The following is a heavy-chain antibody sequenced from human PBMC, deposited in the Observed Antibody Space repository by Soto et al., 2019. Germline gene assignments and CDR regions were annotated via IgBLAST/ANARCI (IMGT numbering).Heavy chain of an antibody. CDR1: GFTVSNTY. CDR2: IYNDGST. Sequence: EVQLVESGGGLIHPGGSLRLSCAASGFTVSNTYMSWVRQAPGKGLEWVSVIYNDGSTYYADYLKGRFTISGDSSKNTFHLQINSLRAENTAEYYGARDFFDSGGWYCAFDIWGQGTMVTVSS. V-gene: IGHV3-53*01. J-gene: IGHJ3*02. D-gene: IGHD6-19*01. CDR3: ARDFFDSGGWYCAFDI.